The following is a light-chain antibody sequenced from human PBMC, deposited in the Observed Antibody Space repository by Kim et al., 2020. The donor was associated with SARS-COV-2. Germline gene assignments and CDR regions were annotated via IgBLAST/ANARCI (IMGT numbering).Light chain of an antibody. J-gene: IGKJ2*01. CDR1: QNINTW. CDR3: RQHKAP. V-gene: IGKV1-5*01. Sequence: EIKMTQAPSNLAASVGDRVTITCRASQNINTWLAWHQQKPGKATEVLIHDASSLKSGVPSRFSGSGSGTESTLTISSLQPDDNATNYSRQHKAPFGQGTKLEI. CDR2: DAS.